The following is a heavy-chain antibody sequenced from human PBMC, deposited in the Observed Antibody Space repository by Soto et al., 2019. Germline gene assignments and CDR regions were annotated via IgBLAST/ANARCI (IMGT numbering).Heavy chain of an antibody. CDR2: IIPIFGTA. Sequence: QVPLVQSGAEVKKPGSSVKVSCKASGGTFSSYAISWVRQAPGQGLEWMGGIIPIFGTANYAQKFQGRVTITADQSTSTAYMELSSLRSEETAVYYCASNYGGNPRGAFDLWGQGTMVTVSS. J-gene: IGHJ3*01. CDR3: ASNYGGNPRGAFDL. CDR1: GGTFSSYA. D-gene: IGHD4-17*01. V-gene: IGHV1-69*01.